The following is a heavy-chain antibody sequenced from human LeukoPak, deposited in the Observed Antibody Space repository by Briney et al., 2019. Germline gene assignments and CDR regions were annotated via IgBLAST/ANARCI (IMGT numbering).Heavy chain of an antibody. CDR3: ARGQGTVTTH. Sequence: SETLSLTCAVYGGSFSGYYWSWIRQPPGKGLEWIGEINHSGSTNYNPSLKSRVTISLDTSKNQFSLKLSSVTAADTAVYYCARGQGTVTTHWGQGTLVTVSS. J-gene: IGHJ4*02. D-gene: IGHD4-17*01. CDR1: GGSFSGYY. V-gene: IGHV4-34*01. CDR2: INHSGST.